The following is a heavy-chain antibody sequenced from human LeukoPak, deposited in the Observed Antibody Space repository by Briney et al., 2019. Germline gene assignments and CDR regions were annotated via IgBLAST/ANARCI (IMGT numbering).Heavy chain of an antibody. CDR3: ARDRVDYDFWCAQSH. J-gene: IGHJ4*02. CDR1: GYTFTSYG. Sequence: ASVKVSCKASGYTFTSYGISWVRQAPGQGLEWMGWISAYNGNTNYAQKLQGRVTMTTDTSTSTAYMELRSLRSEDTAVYYCARDRVDYDFWCAQSHWGQGTLVTVSS. D-gene: IGHD3-3*01. CDR2: ISAYNGNT. V-gene: IGHV1-18*01.